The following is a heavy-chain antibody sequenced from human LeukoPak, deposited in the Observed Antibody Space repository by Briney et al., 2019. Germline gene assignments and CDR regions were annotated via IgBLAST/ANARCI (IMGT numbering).Heavy chain of an antibody. V-gene: IGHV3-11*04. D-gene: IGHD1-26*01. CDR3: AKGRGWEASYYYYYMDV. J-gene: IGHJ6*03. Sequence: GGSLRLSCAASGFIFSDYYMSWIRQAPGKGLEWVAYIGSSGSTIYYADSVKGRFTISRDNSKNTLYLQMNSLRAEDTAVYYCAKGRGWEASYYYYYMDVWGKGTTVTISS. CDR2: IGSSGSTI. CDR1: GFIFSDYY.